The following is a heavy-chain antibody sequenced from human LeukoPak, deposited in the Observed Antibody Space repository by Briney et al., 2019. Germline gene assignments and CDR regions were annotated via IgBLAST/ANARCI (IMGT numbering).Heavy chain of an antibody. CDR2: INHSGST. D-gene: IGHD2-15*01. Sequence: PSETLSLTCAVYGGSFSGYYWSWIRQPPGKGLEWIGEINHSGSTNYNPSLKSRVTISADTSKNQFSLKLSSVTAADTAVYYCARKRFVVVAAWWFDPWGQGTLVTVSS. CDR3: ARKRFVVVAAWWFDP. J-gene: IGHJ5*02. V-gene: IGHV4-34*01. CDR1: GGSFSGYY.